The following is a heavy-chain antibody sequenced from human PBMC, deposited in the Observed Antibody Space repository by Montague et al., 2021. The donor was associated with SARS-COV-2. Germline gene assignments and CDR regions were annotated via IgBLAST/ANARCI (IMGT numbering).Heavy chain of an antibody. J-gene: IGHJ6*02. CDR2: TYYRSKWYN. Sequence: CAISGDSVSSNSATWNWVRQSPSRGLEWLGRTYYRSKWYNDYAVSVRGRVTINPDTSKNQFSLQLNSVTPEDTAIYYCTSGREGNYNVMDVWGRGTTVIVSS. V-gene: IGHV6-1*01. CDR1: GDSVSSNSAT. CDR3: TSGREGNYNVMDV. D-gene: IGHD1-1*01.